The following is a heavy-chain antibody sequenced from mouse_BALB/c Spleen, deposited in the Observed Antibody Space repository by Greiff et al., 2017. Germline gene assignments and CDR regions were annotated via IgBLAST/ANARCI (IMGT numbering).Heavy chain of an antibody. CDR3: ARAGYYCFAY. D-gene: IGHD2-3*01. J-gene: IGHJ3*01. CDR2: INSNGGST. V-gene: IGHV5-6-3*01. CDR1: GFTFSSYG. Sequence: EVMLVESGGGLVQPGGSLKLSCAASGFTFSSYGMSWVRQTPDKRLELVATINSNGGSTYYPDSVKGRFTISRDNAKNTLYLQMSSLKSEDTAMYYCARAGYYCFAYWGQGTLVTVSA.